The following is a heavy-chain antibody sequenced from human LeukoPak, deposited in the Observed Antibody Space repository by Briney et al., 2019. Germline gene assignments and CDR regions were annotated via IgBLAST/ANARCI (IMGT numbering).Heavy chain of an antibody. CDR3: AKDGAAAAPDFDY. J-gene: IGHJ4*02. Sequence: GASVKVSCKASGYTFTGYYMHWVRQAPGQGLEWMGWINPNSGGTNYAQKFQGRVTMTRDTSISTAYMELSRLRSDDTAVYYCAKDGAAAAPDFDYWGQGTLVTVSS. V-gene: IGHV1-2*02. CDR1: GYTFTGYY. D-gene: IGHD6-6*01. CDR2: INPNSGGT.